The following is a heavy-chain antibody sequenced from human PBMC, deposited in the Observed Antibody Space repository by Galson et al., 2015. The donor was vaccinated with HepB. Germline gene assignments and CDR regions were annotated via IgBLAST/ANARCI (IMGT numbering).Heavy chain of an antibody. CDR3: ARGTSGLDC. CDR1: RFTFSSYW. CDR2: IKPDGGDK. D-gene: IGHD3-3*01. Sequence: SLRLSCAASRFTFSSYWMSWVRQAPGKGLECVATIKPDGGDKYYVDSVRGRFTISRDNAQNSLYLQMNSLRADDTAVFYCARGTSGLDCWGQGTLVTVSS. V-gene: IGHV3-7*01. J-gene: IGHJ4*02.